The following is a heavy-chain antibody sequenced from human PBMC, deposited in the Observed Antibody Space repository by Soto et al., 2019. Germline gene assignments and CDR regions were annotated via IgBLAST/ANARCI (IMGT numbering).Heavy chain of an antibody. CDR3: ARSIVVVTALDY. Sequence: ASVKVSCKASGYTSTSYAMHWVRHAPGQRLEWMGWINAGNGNTKYSQKFQGRVTITRDTSASTAYMELSSLRSVVTAVYNCARSIVVVTALDYWGQGTLVTVSS. CDR2: INAGNGNT. CDR1: GYTSTSYA. D-gene: IGHD2-21*02. J-gene: IGHJ4*02. V-gene: IGHV1-3*01.